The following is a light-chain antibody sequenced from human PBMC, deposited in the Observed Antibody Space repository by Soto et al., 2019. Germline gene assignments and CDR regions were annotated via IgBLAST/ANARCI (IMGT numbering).Light chain of an antibody. CDR2: GAS. Sequence: EIVLTQSPGTLSLSPGERATLSCRASQSVSSSYLAWYQQKPGQAPRLLMYGASSRATGIPDRFSGSGSGTDFTLNISRLEPEDFVVYYCQQYGSSPPWTFGQGTQVEVK. J-gene: IGKJ1*01. CDR3: QQYGSSPPWT. CDR1: QSVSSSY. V-gene: IGKV3-20*01.